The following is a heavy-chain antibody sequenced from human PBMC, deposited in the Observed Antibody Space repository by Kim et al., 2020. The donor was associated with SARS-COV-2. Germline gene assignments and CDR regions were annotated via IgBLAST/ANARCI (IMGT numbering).Heavy chain of an antibody. CDR1: GGSISSNDYY. CDR3: AGGVFGVVIIPYYYYYMDI. J-gene: IGHJ6*03. CDR2: ISYSGRT. Sequence: SETLSLTCTVSGGSISSNDYYWDWIRQPPGKGLEWIGSISYSGRTYYNPSLKSRVTISVDTSKNQFSLKLSSVTAADTGEYYCAGGVFGVVIIPYYYYYMDIWGQGTTVTVSS. V-gene: IGHV4-39*01. D-gene: IGHD3-3*01.